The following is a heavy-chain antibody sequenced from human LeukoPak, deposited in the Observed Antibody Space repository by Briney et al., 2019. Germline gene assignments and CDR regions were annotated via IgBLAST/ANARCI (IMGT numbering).Heavy chain of an antibody. CDR2: IKPSDGFT. CDR3: GREIEGTTDY. J-gene: IGHJ4*02. D-gene: IGHD1-7*01. V-gene: IGHV1-46*01. Sequence: EASVKVSCKASGYTFTSYYVHWVRQAPGQGLEWMGVIKPSDGFTSYAQKFQGRLTVTRDMSTSTVYMELNSLRSEDTAVYFCGREIEGTTDYWGQGTLVTVSS. CDR1: GYTFTSYY.